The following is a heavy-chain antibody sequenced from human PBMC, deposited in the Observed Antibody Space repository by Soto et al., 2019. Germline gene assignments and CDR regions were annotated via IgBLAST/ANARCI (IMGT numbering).Heavy chain of an antibody. Sequence: QVQLQESGPGRVKPSETLSLTCTVSGGSVSGGSYYWNWIRQPPGKGLEWIGYIYFSGSTNYNPSPKRRVTISIDTPKNPFSLKLSSVTAADTAVYFGTRDVDFGEEDVGGQGTTVTVSS. CDR3: TRDVDFGEEDV. CDR2: IYFSGST. V-gene: IGHV4-61*01. D-gene: IGHD4-17*01. CDR1: GGSVSGGSYY. J-gene: IGHJ6*02.